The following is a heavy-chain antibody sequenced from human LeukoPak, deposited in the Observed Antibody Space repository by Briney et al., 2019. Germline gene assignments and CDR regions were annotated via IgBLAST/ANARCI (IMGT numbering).Heavy chain of an antibody. CDR2: IYSGGST. Sequence: GGSLRLSCAASGFTVSSNYMSWVRQAPGEGLEWVSVIYSGGSTYYADSVKGRFTISRDNSKNTLYLQMNSLRAEDTAVYYCAKHGVWIGEKKANMDVWGKGTTVTISS. CDR3: AKHGVWIGEKKANMDV. V-gene: IGHV3-66*04. J-gene: IGHJ6*03. CDR1: GFTVSSNY. D-gene: IGHD3-10*01.